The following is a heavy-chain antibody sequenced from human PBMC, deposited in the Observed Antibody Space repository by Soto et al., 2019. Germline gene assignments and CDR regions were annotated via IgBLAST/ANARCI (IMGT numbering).Heavy chain of an antibody. D-gene: IGHD1-1*01. CDR2: IYYSGST. CDR3: ARQDLEPKRYGMDV. CDR1: GGSISSSSYY. J-gene: IGHJ6*02. V-gene: IGHV4-39*01. Sequence: ETLSLTCTVSGGSISSSSYYWGWIRQPPGKGLEWIGSIYYSGSTYYNPSLKSRVTISVDTSKNQFSLKLSSVTAADTAVYYCARQDLEPKRYGMDVWGQGTTVTVSS.